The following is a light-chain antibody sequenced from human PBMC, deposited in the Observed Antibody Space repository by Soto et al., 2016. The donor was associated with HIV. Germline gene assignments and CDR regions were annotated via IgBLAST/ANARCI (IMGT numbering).Light chain of an antibody. J-gene: IGKJ1*01. Sequence: AIQMTQSPSSLSASVGDSVTITCRASQGIRTDLGWYQQKPGKAPKLLIYGASNLQSGVPSRFSGSGSGTDFTLTISSLQPDDFATYYCLQDYSSPFTFGQGTKVEIK. CDR3: LQDYSSPFT. V-gene: IGKV1-6*01. CDR2: GAS. CDR1: QGIRTD.